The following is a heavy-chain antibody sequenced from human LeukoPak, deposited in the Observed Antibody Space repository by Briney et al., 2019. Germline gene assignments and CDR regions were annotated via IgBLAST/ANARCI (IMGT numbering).Heavy chain of an antibody. Sequence: GGSLRLSCTASGFSFSGHWMHWARQLPGKGLVWVSRISPTGSTTSYADSVKGRFTVSRDNAKNTLYLQVNNLRVEDTAVYYCARGPNSNWSGLDFWGQGTLLTVSS. V-gene: IGHV3-74*01. D-gene: IGHD6-6*01. J-gene: IGHJ4*02. CDR2: ISPTGSTT. CDR3: ARGPNSNWSGLDF. CDR1: GFSFSGHW.